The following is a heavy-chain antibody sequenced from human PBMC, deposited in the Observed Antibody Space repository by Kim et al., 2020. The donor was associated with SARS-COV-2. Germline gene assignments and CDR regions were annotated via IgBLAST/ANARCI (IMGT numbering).Heavy chain of an antibody. Sequence: GGSLRLSCAASGFTFSDYYMSWIRQAPGKGLEWVSYISSSGSTIYYADSVKGRFTISRDNAKNSLYLQMNSLRAEDTAVYYCARENFGVYSSGWQAGYYYYYGMDVWGQWTTVTVSS. CDR2: ISSSGSTI. V-gene: IGHV3-11*01. J-gene: IGHJ6*02. CDR1: GFTFSDYY. CDR3: ARENFGVYSSGWQAGYYYYYGMDV. D-gene: IGHD6-19*01.